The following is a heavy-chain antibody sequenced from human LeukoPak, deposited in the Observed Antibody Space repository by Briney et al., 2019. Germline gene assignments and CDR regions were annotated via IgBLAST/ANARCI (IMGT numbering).Heavy chain of an antibody. Sequence: GASVKVSCKASGYTFTGYYMHWVRQAPGQGLEWMGIINPSGGSTSYAQKFQGRVTMTRDMSTSTVYMELSSLRSEDTAVYYCARGGSGWYLEDYWGQGTLVTVSS. CDR1: GYTFTGYY. V-gene: IGHV1-46*01. J-gene: IGHJ4*02. CDR2: INPSGGST. CDR3: ARGGSGWYLEDY. D-gene: IGHD6-19*01.